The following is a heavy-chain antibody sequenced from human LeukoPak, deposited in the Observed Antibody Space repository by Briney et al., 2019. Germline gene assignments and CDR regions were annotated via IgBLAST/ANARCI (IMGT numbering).Heavy chain of an antibody. CDR3: ARRDYYDSTGYFDY. J-gene: IGHJ4*02. CDR1: GFTFSSYA. CDR2: ISGSGANR. V-gene: IGHV3-23*01. D-gene: IGHD3-22*01. Sequence: GGSLRLSCAASGFTFSSYAMSWVRQAPGKGLEWVSAISGSGANRYYADSVKGRLTISRDNSKNTLYLQVNTLRAEDTAVYYCARRDYYDSTGYFDYWGQGTLVTVSS.